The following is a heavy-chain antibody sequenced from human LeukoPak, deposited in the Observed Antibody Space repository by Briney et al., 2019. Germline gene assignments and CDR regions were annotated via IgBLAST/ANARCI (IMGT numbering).Heavy chain of an antibody. D-gene: IGHD3-16*01. V-gene: IGHV3-21*01. J-gene: IGHJ4*02. Sequence: GSLTLSCAASGFTFSRYSMNWVRQAPGKGLEWVSSISSSSSYRYYADSVKSRFTISRDNAKNSLHLQMNSLRAEDTAVYYCMSYAGRSDDYWGQGTLVSASS. CDR1: GFTFSRYS. CDR3: MSYAGRSDDY. CDR2: ISSSSSYR.